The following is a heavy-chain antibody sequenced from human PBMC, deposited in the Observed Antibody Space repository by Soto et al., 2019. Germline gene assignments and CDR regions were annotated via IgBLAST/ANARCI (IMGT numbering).Heavy chain of an antibody. J-gene: IGHJ4*02. V-gene: IGHV4-31*03. Sequence: SETLSLTCTVSGGSISSGGFYWSWIRQHPRKGLEWIGYIYYSRSTYYNPTLQSRVTISVDTSKNQFSLKLSSVTAAETAVYYSARDGIPNSCSPFVLGHWGRGTVVTVS. D-gene: IGHD1-1*01. CDR2: IYYSRST. CDR1: GGSISSGGFY. CDR3: ARDGIPNSCSPFVLGH.